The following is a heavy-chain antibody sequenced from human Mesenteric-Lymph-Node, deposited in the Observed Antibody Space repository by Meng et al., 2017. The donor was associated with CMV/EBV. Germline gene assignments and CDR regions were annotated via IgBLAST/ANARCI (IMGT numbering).Heavy chain of an antibody. CDR1: GGSISSYY. D-gene: IGHD1-20*01. V-gene: IGHV4-59*12. CDR3: ARVMYNSDAFDI. CDR2: IYYSGST. Sequence: SETLSLTCTVSGGSISSYYWSWIRQPPGKGLEWIGYIYYSGSTNYNPSLKSRVTISVDTSKNQFSLKLSSVTAADTAVYYCARVMYNSDAFDIWGQGTMVTVSS. J-gene: IGHJ3*02.